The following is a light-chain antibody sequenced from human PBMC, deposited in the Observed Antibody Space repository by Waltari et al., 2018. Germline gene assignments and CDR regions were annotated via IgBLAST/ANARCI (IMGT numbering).Light chain of an antibody. CDR1: SSNIGKYKL. Sequence: QSALTQPASVSGSPGQSITISCTGDSSNIGKYKLISWYQLSPGKAPNLVIFEVYKRPSGASIRCSGAKSGNTASLTISGLQADDEGDYYCCPYAGGGSLIFGGGTKLTV. CDR2: EVY. CDR3: CPYAGGGSLI. V-gene: IGLV2-23*02. J-gene: IGLJ2*01.